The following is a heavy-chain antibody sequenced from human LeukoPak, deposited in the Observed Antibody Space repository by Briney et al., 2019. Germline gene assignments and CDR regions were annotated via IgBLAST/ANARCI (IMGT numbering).Heavy chain of an antibody. D-gene: IGHD3-10*01. J-gene: IGHJ5*02. V-gene: IGHV4-61*02. Sequence: PSDTLSLTCTVSGGSITSGSFYWAWIRQSAGKGLRWIGRIYSSGITNYNPSLKSRLTMSIDTSKSQFFLNLSSLTAADTAAYYCARGITGRGRFDPWGQVTLVTVSS. CDR2: IYSSGIT. CDR3: ARGITGRGRFDP. CDR1: GGSITSGSFY.